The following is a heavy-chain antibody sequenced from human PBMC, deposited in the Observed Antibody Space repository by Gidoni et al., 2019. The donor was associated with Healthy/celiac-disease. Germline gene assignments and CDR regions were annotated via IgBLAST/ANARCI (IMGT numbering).Heavy chain of an antibody. CDR1: GFTFTSYE. J-gene: IGHJ4*02. D-gene: IGHD6-25*01. V-gene: IGHV1-46*03. Sequence: QVQLVQSGAEVKKPGASVKVSGKASGFTFTSYEMPWVRQAPGQGLEWMGIIKPSGGSTSYAQKFQGSVTMTRDTSTSTVYMGLSSLRSEDTAVYYCARAPSGATAAANWGQGTLVTVSS. CDR2: IKPSGGST. CDR3: ARAPSGATAAAN.